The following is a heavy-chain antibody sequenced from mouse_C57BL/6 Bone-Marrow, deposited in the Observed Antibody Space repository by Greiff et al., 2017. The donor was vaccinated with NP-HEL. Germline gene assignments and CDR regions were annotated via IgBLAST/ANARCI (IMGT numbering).Heavy chain of an antibody. J-gene: IGHJ1*03. V-gene: IGHV1-26*01. CDR2: INPNNGGT. CDR3: ASWRDLDV. D-gene: IGHD3-3*01. CDR1: GYTFTDYY. Sequence: EVQLQQSGPELVKPGASVKISCKASGYTFTDYYMNWVKQSHGKSLEWIGDINPNNGGTSYNQKFKGKATLTVDKSSSTAYMELRSLTSEDSAVYYCASWRDLDVWGTGTTVTVSS.